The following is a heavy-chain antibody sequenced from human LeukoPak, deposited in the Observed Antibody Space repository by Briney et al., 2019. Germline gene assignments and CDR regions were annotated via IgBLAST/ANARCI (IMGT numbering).Heavy chain of an antibody. CDR2: INHSGST. Sequence: SETLSLTCAVYGGSFSGYYWTWIRQPPGKGLEWIGEINHSGSTNYNPSLTSRVTISVDTSKNQFSLKLSSVTAADTAVYYCARGEGYGDYRYYDYWGQGTLVTVSS. J-gene: IGHJ4*02. CDR3: ARGEGYGDYRYYDY. CDR1: GGSFSGYY. V-gene: IGHV4-34*01. D-gene: IGHD4-17*01.